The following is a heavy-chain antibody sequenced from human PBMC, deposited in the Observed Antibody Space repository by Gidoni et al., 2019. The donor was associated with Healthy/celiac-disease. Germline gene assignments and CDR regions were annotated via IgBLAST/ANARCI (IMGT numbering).Heavy chain of an antibody. CDR3: TTEVDCSGGSCDIDY. V-gene: IGHV3-15*07. D-gene: IGHD2-15*01. Sequence: FSNAWMNWVRQAPGKGLEWAGRIKSKTDGGTTDYAAPVKGRFTISRDDSKNTLYLQMNSLKTEDTAVYYCTTEVDCSGGSCDIDYWGQRTLVTVSS. CDR2: IKSKTDGGTT. CDR1: FSNAW. J-gene: IGHJ4*02.